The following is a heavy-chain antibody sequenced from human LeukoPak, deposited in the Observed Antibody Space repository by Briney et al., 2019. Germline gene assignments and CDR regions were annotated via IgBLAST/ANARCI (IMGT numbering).Heavy chain of an antibody. V-gene: IGHV4-59*01. CDR1: GGSISSYY. Sequence: PSETLSLTCTVSGGSISSYYWSWIRQPPGKGLEWIGYIYYSGSTKYNPSLKSRVTVSEGTSKNQFSLKLSSVTAADTAVYYCARADTYYGSGSYFYYFDYWGQGTLVTVSS. J-gene: IGHJ4*02. CDR2: IYYSGST. D-gene: IGHD3-10*01. CDR3: ARADTYYGSGSYFYYFDY.